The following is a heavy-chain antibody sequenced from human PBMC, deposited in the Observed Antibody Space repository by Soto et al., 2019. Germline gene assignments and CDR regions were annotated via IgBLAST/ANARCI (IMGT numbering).Heavy chain of an antibody. CDR3: ARLGYCCGGSCCPLDYYYGMDV. V-gene: IGHV1-3*01. CDR2: INAGNGNT. J-gene: IGHJ6*01. D-gene: IGHD2-15*01. CDR1: GYTFTSYA. Sequence: ASVKVSCKASGYTFTSYAMHWVRQAPGQRLEWMGWINAGNGNTKYSQKFQGRVTITTDTSTSTAYMELSSLRSDDTAVYYCARLGYCCGGSCCPLDYYYGMDVWGQGTTVTVSS.